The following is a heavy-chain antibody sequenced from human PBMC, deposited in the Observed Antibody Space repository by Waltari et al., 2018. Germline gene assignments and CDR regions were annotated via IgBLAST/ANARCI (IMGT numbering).Heavy chain of an antibody. Sequence: QVQLQQWGAGLLKPSETLSLTCAVYGGSFSGYYWSWIRQPPGKGLEWIGEINHSGSTNYNPSLKSRVTISVDTSKNQFSLKLSSVTAADTAVYYCAYTYSSGWTGRAFDYWGQGTLVTVSS. D-gene: IGHD6-19*01. CDR1: GGSFSGYY. J-gene: IGHJ4*02. V-gene: IGHV4-34*01. CDR3: AYTYSSGWTGRAFDY. CDR2: INHSGST.